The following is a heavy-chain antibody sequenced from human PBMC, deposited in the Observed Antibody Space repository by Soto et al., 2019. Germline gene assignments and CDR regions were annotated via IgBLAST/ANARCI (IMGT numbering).Heavy chain of an antibody. D-gene: IGHD5-18*01. V-gene: IGHV3-23*01. Sequence: EVQLLESGGGLVQPGGSLRLSCAASGFTFSNYAMSWVRQAPGKGLYGVSTISGSGGSTYYVDSVKGRFPISRDNSKNTLYLQMKSMRAEDTAVYYCAKDLSSTIQLWTLDYWGQGTLVTVSS. J-gene: IGHJ4*02. CDR2: ISGSGGST. CDR1: GFTFSNYA. CDR3: AKDLSSTIQLWTLDY.